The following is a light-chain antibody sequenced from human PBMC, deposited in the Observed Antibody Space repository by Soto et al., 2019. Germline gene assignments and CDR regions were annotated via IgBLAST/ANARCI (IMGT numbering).Light chain of an antibody. J-gene: IGKJ1*01. V-gene: IGKV3-20*01. CDR2: GAS. CDR1: QTVSSNF. Sequence: EMVLTQSPDTRSLSPVERATLSFRASQTVSSNFLAWYQQRPGQAPRLLIYGASSRATGIPDRFSGSGSGTDFTLTISRLEPEDLAVYYCQQYGSSPETFGQGTKVDIK. CDR3: QQYGSSPET.